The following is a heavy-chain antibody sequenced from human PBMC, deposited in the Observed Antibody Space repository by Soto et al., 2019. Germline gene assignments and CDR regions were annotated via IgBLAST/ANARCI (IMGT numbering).Heavy chain of an antibody. Sequence: SETLSLTCTVSGGSIISYCWSWIRQPPGKGLEWIGYIYYSGSTNYNPSLKSRVTISVDTSKNQFSLKLSSVTAADTAVYYCARISSSWYYFDYWGQGTLVTVSS. CDR1: GGSIISYC. V-gene: IGHV4-59*01. J-gene: IGHJ4*02. CDR3: ARISSSWYYFDY. D-gene: IGHD6-13*01. CDR2: IYYSGST.